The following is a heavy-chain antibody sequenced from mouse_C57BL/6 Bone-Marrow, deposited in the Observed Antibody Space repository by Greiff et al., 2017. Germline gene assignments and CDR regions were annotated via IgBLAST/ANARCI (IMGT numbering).Heavy chain of an antibody. V-gene: IGHV5-6*01. CDR1: GFTFSSYG. CDR2: ISSGGSYT. Sequence: EVKLVESGGDLVKPGGSLKLSCAASGFTFSSYGMSWVRQTPDKRLEWVATISSGGSYTYYPDSVKGRFTISRDNAKNTLYLQMSSLKSEETAMYYCARFYYSNFYYAMDYWGQGTSVTVSS. J-gene: IGHJ4*01. CDR3: ARFYYSNFYYAMDY. D-gene: IGHD2-5*01.